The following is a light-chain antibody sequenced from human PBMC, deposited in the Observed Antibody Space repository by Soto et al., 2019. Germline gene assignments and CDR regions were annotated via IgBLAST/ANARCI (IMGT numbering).Light chain of an antibody. CDR3: SSYTSSSPVV. CDR2: DVS. J-gene: IGLJ2*01. V-gene: IGLV2-14*01. Sequence: QSALTQPASVSGSPGQSITISCTGTSSDVGGYNYVSWYQQHPGETPKLMIYDVSNRPSGVSNRYSGAKSGNTASLTISGLEAEDEDDYYCSSYTSSSPVVFGGGTKLTVL. CDR1: SSDVGGYNY.